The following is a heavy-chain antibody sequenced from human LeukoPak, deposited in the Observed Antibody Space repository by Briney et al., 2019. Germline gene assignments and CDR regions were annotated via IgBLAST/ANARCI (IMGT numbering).Heavy chain of an antibody. V-gene: IGHV3-48*01. D-gene: IGHD2-2*01. CDR2: ITNSGNSK. Sequence: GGSLRLSCAASEFTFSSYSMNWVRQAPGKGLEWVSYITNSGNSKSYAGSVKGRFTISRDNTKNSLYLQMNSLRAEDTAVYYCARVGLYCTSTSCYVNWFDPWGQGTLVTVSS. CDR1: EFTFSSYS. CDR3: ARVGLYCTSTSCYVNWFDP. J-gene: IGHJ5*02.